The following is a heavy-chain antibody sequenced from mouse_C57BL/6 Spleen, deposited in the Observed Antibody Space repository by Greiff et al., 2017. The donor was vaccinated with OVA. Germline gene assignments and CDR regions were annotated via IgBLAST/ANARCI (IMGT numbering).Heavy chain of an antibody. V-gene: IGHV10-1*01. CDR1: GFSFNTYA. J-gene: IGHJ3*01. CDR2: IRSKSNNYAT. D-gene: IGHD1-1*01. Sequence: EVHLVESGGGLVQPKGSLKLSCAASGFSFNTYAMNWVRQAPGKGLEWVARIRSKSNNYATYYADSVKDRFTISRDDSESMLYLQMNNLKTEDTAMYYCVRPQEDYYGSSSWFAYWGQGTLVTVSA. CDR3: VRPQEDYYGSSSWFAY.